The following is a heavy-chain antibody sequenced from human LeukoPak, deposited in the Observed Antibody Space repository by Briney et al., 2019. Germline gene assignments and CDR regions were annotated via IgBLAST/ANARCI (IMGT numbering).Heavy chain of an antibody. J-gene: IGHJ4*01. V-gene: IGHV3-21*01. CDR2: ISAGGDVV. D-gene: IGHD3-22*01. CDR1: GFPFSTHS. Sequence: GGALRLSCAASGFPFSTHSLNWVRQAPGKGVEWGSSISAGGDVVYYGDSVKGRFTMSRDNAKNSLHLQMDSLTAEDTAVYYCVRDKYDRSNYAYFDSGGHGTLVTVSS. CDR3: VRDKYDRSNYAYFDS.